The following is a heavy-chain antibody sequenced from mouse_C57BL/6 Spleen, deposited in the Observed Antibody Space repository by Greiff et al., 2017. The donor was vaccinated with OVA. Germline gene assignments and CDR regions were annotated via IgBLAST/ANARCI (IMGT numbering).Heavy chain of an antibody. Sequence: VQLQQPGAELVRPGSSVKLSCKASGYTFTSYWMHWVKQRPIQGLEWIGNIYPSDSETHYNQKFKDKATLTVDKSSSTAYMQLSSLTSEDSAVYCCHYYGSSGYYFDYWGQGTTLTVSS. CDR1: GYTFTSYW. CDR3: HYYGSSGYYFDY. CDR2: IYPSDSET. V-gene: IGHV1-52*01. D-gene: IGHD1-1*01. J-gene: IGHJ2*01.